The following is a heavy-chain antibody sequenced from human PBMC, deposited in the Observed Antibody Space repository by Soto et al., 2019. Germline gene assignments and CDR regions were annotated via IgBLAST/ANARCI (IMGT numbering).Heavy chain of an antibody. Sequence: EVQLVESGGGLVKPGGSLRLSCAASGFTFSSYSMNWVRQAPGKGLEWVSSISSSSSYIYYADSVKGRFTISRDNAKNSLYLQVNSLRAEDTAVYYCARDSEDYVWGSYRPYWGQGTLVTVSS. V-gene: IGHV3-21*01. CDR2: ISSSSSYI. CDR1: GFTFSSYS. D-gene: IGHD3-16*02. CDR3: ARDSEDYVWGSYRPY. J-gene: IGHJ4*02.